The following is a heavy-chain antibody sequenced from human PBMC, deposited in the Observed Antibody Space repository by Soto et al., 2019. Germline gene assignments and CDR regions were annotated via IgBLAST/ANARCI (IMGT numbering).Heavy chain of an antibody. CDR1: GCSVSCVKYF. Sequence: PXETLSLTCNVSGCSVSCVKYFWSWIRQPPGKGLEWIAYIYNNGNTNYNPSLKSRATISVDTSKNQCSLKLTSVTAADSAVYFCARTVMPVGNLAAFDHWGQGVLVTVSS. D-gene: IGHD7-27*01. CDR3: ARTVMPVGNLAAFDH. CDR2: IYNNGNT. V-gene: IGHV4-61*01. J-gene: IGHJ4*02.